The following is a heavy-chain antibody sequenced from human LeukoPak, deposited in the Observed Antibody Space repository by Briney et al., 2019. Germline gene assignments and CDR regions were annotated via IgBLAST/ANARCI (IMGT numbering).Heavy chain of an antibody. J-gene: IGHJ6*02. CDR2: ISGSGGST. Sequence: GGSLRLSCAASGFTFSSYAMSWVRQAPGKGLEWVSAISGSGGSTYYADSVKGRFTISRDNSKNTLYLQMNGLRAEDTAVYYCAKSPGGDPVDSYYYYYGMDVWGQGTTVTVSS. CDR3: AKSPGGDPVDSYYYYYGMDV. D-gene: IGHD3-16*01. V-gene: IGHV3-23*01. CDR1: GFTFSSYA.